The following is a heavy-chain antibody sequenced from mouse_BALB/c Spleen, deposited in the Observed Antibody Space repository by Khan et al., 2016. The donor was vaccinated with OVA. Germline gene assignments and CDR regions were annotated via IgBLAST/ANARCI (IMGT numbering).Heavy chain of an antibody. CDR1: GFTFSNYA. D-gene: IGHD1-1*01. J-gene: IGHJ2*01. CDR2: ISSGGTYT. Sequence: EVELVESGGGLVKPGGSLKLSCTVSGFTFSNYAMSWVRQTPEKRLEWVATISSGGTYTSYPDSVRGRFTISRDNANKTLYLQMSSRRPEDRAMVFCASTPGYYCSNYFVYWGPGTTLAVSS. CDR3: ASTPGYYCSNYFVY. V-gene: IGHV5-9-3*01.